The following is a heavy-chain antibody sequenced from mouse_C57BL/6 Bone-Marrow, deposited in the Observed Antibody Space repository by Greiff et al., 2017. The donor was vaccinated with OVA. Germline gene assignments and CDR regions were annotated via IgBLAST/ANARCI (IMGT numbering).Heavy chain of an antibody. CDR2: IRLKSDNYAT. J-gene: IGHJ4*01. CDR3: TSQGGYGSRDAMDY. Sequence: EVKLMESGGGLVQPGGSMKLSCVASGFTFSNYWMNWVRQSPEKGLEWVAQIRLKSDNYATHYAESVKGRFTISRDDSKSSVYLQMNNLRAEDTGIYYCTSQGGYGSRDAMDYWGQGTSVTVSS. CDR1: GFTFSNYW. D-gene: IGHD1-1*01. V-gene: IGHV6-3*01.